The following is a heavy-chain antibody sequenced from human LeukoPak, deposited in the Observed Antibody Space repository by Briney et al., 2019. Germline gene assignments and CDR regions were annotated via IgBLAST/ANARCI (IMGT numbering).Heavy chain of an antibody. V-gene: IGHV3-64*01. CDR3: AKDRQDDYVWGSYRYTGDDY. CDR1: GFTFSSYA. J-gene: IGHJ4*02. D-gene: IGHD3-16*02. CDR2: ISSNGGST. Sequence: GGSLRLSCAASGFTFSSYAMHWVRQAPGKGLEYVSAISSNGGSTYYANSVKGRFTISRDNSKNTLYLQMGSLRAEDTAVYYCAKDRQDDYVWGSYRYTGDDYWGQGTLVTVSS.